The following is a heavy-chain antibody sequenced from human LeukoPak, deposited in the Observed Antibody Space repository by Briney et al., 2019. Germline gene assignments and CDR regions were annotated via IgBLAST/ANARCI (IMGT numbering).Heavy chain of an antibody. J-gene: IGHJ4*02. Sequence: GRSLRLSCAASGFTFSSYGMHWVRQAPGKGLEWVAVISYDGSNKYYADSVKGRFTISRDNSKNTLYLQMNSLRAEDTAVYYCAGRSGSYLRSFDYWGQGTLVTVSS. CDR3: AGRSGSYLRSFDY. V-gene: IGHV3-30*03. CDR1: GFTFSSYG. CDR2: ISYDGSNK. D-gene: IGHD1-26*01.